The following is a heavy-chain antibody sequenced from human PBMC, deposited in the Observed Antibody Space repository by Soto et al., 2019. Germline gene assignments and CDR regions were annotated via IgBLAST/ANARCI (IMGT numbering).Heavy chain of an antibody. CDR3: AFYNMEAVAGTGYYY. V-gene: IGHV1-8*01. Sequence: QVQLVQSGAEVKKPGASVKVSCKASGYTFTSYDINWVRQATGQGLEWMGWMNPNSGNTGYAQKLQGRVTMTRNTSISTDYMERSSLRYGDTAVYYCAFYNMEAVAGTGYYYWGQGTLVTVSS. J-gene: IGHJ4*02. CDR2: MNPNSGNT. CDR1: GYTFTSYD. D-gene: IGHD6-19*01.